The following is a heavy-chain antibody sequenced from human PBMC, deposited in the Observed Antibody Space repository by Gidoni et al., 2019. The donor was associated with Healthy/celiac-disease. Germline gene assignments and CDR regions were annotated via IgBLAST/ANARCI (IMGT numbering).Heavy chain of an antibody. CDR3: ARDPLAVAGIHYYYYGMDV. Sequence: QVQLVESGRGVVQPGRSLRLSCAASGFTFSSYGMHWVRQAPGKGLGWVAVIWYDGSNKYYADSVKGRFTISRDNSKNTLYLQMNSLRAEDTAVYYCARDPLAVAGIHYYYYGMDVWGQGTTVTVSS. CDR1: GFTFSSYG. D-gene: IGHD6-19*01. CDR2: IWYDGSNK. V-gene: IGHV3-33*01. J-gene: IGHJ6*02.